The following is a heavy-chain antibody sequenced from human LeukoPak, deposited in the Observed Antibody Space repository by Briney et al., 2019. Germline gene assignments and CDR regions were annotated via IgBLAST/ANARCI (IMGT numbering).Heavy chain of an antibody. V-gene: IGHV4-39*01. J-gene: IGHJ6*03. CDR3: ARRVRGYQLPIYYYYMDV. CDR1: GGSISSSSYY. D-gene: IGHD2-2*01. CDR2: IYYSGST. Sequence: PSETLSLTCTVSGGSISSSSYYWGWIRQPPGKGLEWIGSIYYSGSTYYNPSLKSRVTISVDTSKNQFSLKLSSVTAADTAVYYCARRVRGYQLPIYYYYMDVWGKGTTVTVSS.